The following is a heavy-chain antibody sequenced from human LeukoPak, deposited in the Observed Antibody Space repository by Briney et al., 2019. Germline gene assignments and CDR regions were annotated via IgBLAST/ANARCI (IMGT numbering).Heavy chain of an antibody. CDR2: IYTSGST. CDR3: ARETYYYDSSGHDY. D-gene: IGHD3-22*01. V-gene: IGHV4-61*02. J-gene: IGHJ4*02. CDR1: GGSISSGSYY. Sequence: TLSLTCTVSGGSISSGSYYWSWIRQPAGKGLEWIGRIYTSGSTNYNPSLKSRVTISVDTSKNQFSLKLSSVTAADTAVYYCARETYYYDSSGHDYWGQGTLVAVSS.